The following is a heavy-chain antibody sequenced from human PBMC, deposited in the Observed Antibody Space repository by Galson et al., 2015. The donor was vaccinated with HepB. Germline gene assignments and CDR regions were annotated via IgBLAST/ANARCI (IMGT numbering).Heavy chain of an antibody. D-gene: IGHD6-19*01. Sequence: SLRLSCAASGFTVSSNYMSWVRQAPGKGLEWVSVIYSGGSTYYADSVKGRFTISRDNSKNTLYLQMNSLRAEDTAVYYCARTRRYSSGWYNIYWGQGTLVTVSS. CDR3: ARTRRYSSGWYNIY. V-gene: IGHV3-66*01. CDR1: GFTVSSNY. J-gene: IGHJ4*02. CDR2: IYSGGST.